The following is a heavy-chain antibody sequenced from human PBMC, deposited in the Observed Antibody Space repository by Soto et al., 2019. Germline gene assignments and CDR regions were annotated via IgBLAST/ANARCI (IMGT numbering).Heavy chain of an antibody. Sequence: LGGSLRLSCIGSGFSFSAYNMNWVRQAPGKGLEWVSSIKVGSSRIYQPDSMKGRFTISRDDARNSVYLQINSLRAEDTALYFCVRSPKIGVRGAFWGRGTQVTVSS. CDR2: IKVGSSRI. CDR3: VRSPKIGVRGAF. J-gene: IGHJ1*01. V-gene: IGHV3-21*01. D-gene: IGHD3-16*01. CDR1: GFSFSAYN.